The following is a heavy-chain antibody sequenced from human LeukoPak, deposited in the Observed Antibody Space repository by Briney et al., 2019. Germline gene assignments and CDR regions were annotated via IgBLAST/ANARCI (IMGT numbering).Heavy chain of an antibody. CDR3: ARNLQLWLNYFDY. J-gene: IGHJ4*02. Sequence: GGSLRLSCAASGFTFSSYWMSWVCQAPGKGLEWVANIKQDGSEKYYVDSVKGRFTISRDNAKNSLYLQMNSLRAEDTAVYYCARNLQLWLNYFDYWGQGTLVTVSS. CDR1: GFTFSSYW. V-gene: IGHV3-7*01. CDR2: IKQDGSEK. D-gene: IGHD5-18*01.